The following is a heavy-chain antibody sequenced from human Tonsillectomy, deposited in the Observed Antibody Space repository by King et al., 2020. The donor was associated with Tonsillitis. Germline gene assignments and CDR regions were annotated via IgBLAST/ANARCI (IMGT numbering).Heavy chain of an antibody. CDR3: ARVKEMATYSGGFDI. J-gene: IGHJ3*02. CDR2: IWYDGSNK. D-gene: IGHD5-24*01. CDR1: GFTFSSYG. Sequence: VQLVESGGGVVQPGRSLRLSCAASGFTFSSYGMHWVRQAPGKGLEWVAVIWYDGSNKYYADSVKGRFTISRDNSKNTLYLHMNSLRPEDTAIYYCARVKEMATYSGGFDIWGQGTMVTVSS. V-gene: IGHV3-33*08.